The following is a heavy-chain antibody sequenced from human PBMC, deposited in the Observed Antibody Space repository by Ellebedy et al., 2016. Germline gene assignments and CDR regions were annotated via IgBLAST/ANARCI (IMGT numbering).Heavy chain of an antibody. D-gene: IGHD2-21*01. J-gene: IGHJ5*02. CDR3: ARRAYGGDP. Sequence: GGSLRLXCAASGFTFSGSAMHWVRQASGKGLEWVGRIRSKANSYATAYAASVKGRFTISRDDSKNTAYLQMNSLRAEDTAVYYCARRAYGGDPWGQGTLVTVSS. CDR1: GFTFSGSA. V-gene: IGHV3-73*01. CDR2: IRSKANSYAT.